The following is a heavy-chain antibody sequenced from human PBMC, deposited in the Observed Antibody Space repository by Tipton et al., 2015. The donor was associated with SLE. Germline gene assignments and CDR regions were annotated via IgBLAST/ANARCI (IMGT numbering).Heavy chain of an antibody. CDR1: GYTFTSYY. V-gene: IGHV7-4-1*02. D-gene: IGHD3-3*01. CDR3: ATTKMNYDFWSGRYYYYGMDV. CDR2: INTNTGNP. J-gene: IGHJ6*02. Sequence: QLVQSGAEVKKPGASVKVSCKASGYTFTSYYMHWVRQAPGQGLEWMGWINTNTGNPTYAQGFTGRFVFSLDTSVSTAYLQISSLKAEDTAVYYCATTKMNYDFWSGRYYYYGMDVWGQGTTVTVSS.